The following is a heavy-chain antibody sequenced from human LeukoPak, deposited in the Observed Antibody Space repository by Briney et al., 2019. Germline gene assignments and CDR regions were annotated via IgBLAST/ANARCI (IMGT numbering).Heavy chain of an antibody. V-gene: IGHV3-30*18. J-gene: IGHJ6*02. CDR1: VFTFSVYV. CDR2: ISYDGSNT. D-gene: IGHD3-3*01. CDR3: AKDLNCVPEGGFWSGYYYYYYGMDV. Sequence: PGRSLRLSCAASVFTFSVYVIYWVRAAPGRGLWWGAVISYDGSNTYYADSVKGRFTISRDNSMNTLYLQMNRLRAEDTAVYYCAKDLNCVPEGGFWSGYYYYYYGMDVWGQGTTVTVSS.